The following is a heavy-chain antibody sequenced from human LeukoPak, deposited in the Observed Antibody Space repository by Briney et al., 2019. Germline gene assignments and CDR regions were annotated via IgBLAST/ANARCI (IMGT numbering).Heavy chain of an antibody. CDR3: ATGGGLAVSHI. Sequence: PSETLSVTCTVSGGSISGSNNYWDWIRQAPGKGLEWIGSVYESGSTYYNPSLKSRVTISGDTSKNQFSLKLSSVTAADTAVYFCATGGGLAVSHIWGQGTLVTVSS. V-gene: IGHV4-39*01. J-gene: IGHJ4*02. CDR1: GGSISGSNNY. D-gene: IGHD5/OR15-5a*01. CDR2: VYESGST.